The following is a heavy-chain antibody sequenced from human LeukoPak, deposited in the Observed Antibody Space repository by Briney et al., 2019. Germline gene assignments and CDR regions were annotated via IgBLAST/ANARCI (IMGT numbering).Heavy chain of an antibody. CDR1: GFTFSSYE. CDR3: ARAGEGYSSSWYYFDY. CDR2: IISSGSTT. V-gene: IGHV3-48*03. Sequence: PGGSLRLSCAASGFTFSSYEMNWARQAPGKGLEWVSSIISSGSTTYYADSVKGRFTISRDNAKNSLYLQMNSLRAEDTAVYYCARAGEGYSSSWYYFDYWGQGTLVTVSS. D-gene: IGHD6-13*01. J-gene: IGHJ4*02.